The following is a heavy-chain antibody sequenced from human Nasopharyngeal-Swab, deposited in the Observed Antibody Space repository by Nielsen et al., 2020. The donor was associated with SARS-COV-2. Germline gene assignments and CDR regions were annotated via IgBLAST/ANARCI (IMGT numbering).Heavy chain of an antibody. Sequence: GGSLRLSCAASGFRSSSYAMNWVPQATAKGLEWVAIIYSGGSSTYFADSVKGRFTISRDDSSNTLYLQMSSLRAEDTAVYYCAKSIDPMGYGLDVWGLGTTVTVSS. CDR3: AKSIDPMGYGLDV. D-gene: IGHD3-10*01. J-gene: IGHJ6*02. CDR1: GFRSSSYA. CDR2: IYSGGSST. V-gene: IGHV3-23*03.